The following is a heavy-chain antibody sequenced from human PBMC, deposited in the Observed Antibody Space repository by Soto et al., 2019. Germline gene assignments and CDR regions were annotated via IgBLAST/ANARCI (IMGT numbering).Heavy chain of an antibody. J-gene: IGHJ3*02. D-gene: IGHD3-22*01. V-gene: IGHV4-39*01. Sequence: PSETLSLTCTVSGGSISSGDYYWSWIRQPPGKGLEWIGYIFYSGTTYYNPSLKSRVTISVDPSKNQFSLRLSSVTAADTAVYYCARLGDSSGYYEDAFDIWGRGTMVTVSS. CDR2: IFYSGTT. CDR1: GGSISSGDYY. CDR3: ARLGDSSGYYEDAFDI.